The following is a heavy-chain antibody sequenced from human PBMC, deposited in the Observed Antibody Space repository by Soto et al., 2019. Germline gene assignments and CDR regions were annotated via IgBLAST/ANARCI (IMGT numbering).Heavy chain of an antibody. CDR2: INPNSGGT. CDR1: GYTFTGYY. Sequence: ASVKVSCKASGYTFTGYYMHWVRQAPGQGLEWMGWINPNSGGTNYAQKFQGWVTMTRDTSISTAYMELSRLRSDDTAVYYCAREWSSFGYSSSWFVSGYGMDVWG. CDR3: AREWSSFGYSSSWFVSGYGMDV. V-gene: IGHV1-2*04. D-gene: IGHD6-13*01. J-gene: IGHJ6*02.